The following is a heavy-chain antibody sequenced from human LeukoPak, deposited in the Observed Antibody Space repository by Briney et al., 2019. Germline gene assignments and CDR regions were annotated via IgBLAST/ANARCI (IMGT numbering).Heavy chain of an antibody. CDR2: IIPIFGTA. V-gene: IGHV1-69*05. CDR1: GGTFSSYA. CDR3: ARAGGSSYYYYYYMDV. Sequence: SVKVSCKASGGTFSSYAISWVRQAPGQGLEWMGRIIPIFGTANYAQKFQGRVTMTTDESTSTAYMELSSLRSEDTAVYYCARAGGSSYYYYYYMDVWGKGTTVTVSS. D-gene: IGHD1-26*01. J-gene: IGHJ6*03.